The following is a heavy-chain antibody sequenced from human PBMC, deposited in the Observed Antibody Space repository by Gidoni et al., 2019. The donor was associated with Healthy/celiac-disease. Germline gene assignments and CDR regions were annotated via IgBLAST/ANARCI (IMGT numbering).Heavy chain of an antibody. CDR1: GFTFISYS. J-gene: IGHJ5*02. Sequence: EVQLVDSGVVLVQPGGSLILSCSASGFTFISYSINWVRQAPGQGLEWVSYISSSSSTIYYADSVKVRFTSSRDNAKNSLYLQMNSLRAEDTAVYYCARDHPTRVAALENNWFDPWGQGTLVTVSS. CDR2: ISSSSSTI. V-gene: IGHV3-48*01. D-gene: IGHD6-13*01. CDR3: ARDHPTRVAALENNWFDP.